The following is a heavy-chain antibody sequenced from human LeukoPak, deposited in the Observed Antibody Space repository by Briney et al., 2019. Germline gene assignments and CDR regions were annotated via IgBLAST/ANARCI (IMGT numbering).Heavy chain of an antibody. Sequence: GTSLRLSCAASGFTFSTYPMHWVRQAPGKGLEWAALISNDGSNNYYADSVKGRFTISRDNSKNTLCLQMNSLRIEDTAVYYCARNYDSSGYYYGNYWGQGTLVTVSS. CDR2: ISNDGSNN. J-gene: IGHJ4*02. D-gene: IGHD3-22*01. CDR3: ARNYDSSGYYYGNY. CDR1: GFTFSTYP. V-gene: IGHV3-30-3*01.